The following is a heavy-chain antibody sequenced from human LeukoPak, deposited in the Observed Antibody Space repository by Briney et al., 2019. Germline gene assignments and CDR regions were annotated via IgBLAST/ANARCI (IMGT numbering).Heavy chain of an antibody. CDR1: GLTVSSYA. CDR3: VRDVYDRSGSHWFDP. V-gene: IGHV3-23*01. CDR2: IIGTAGNT. Sequence: GESLRLSCGASGLTVSSYAMSWVRQAPGKGLEWVSTIIGTAGNTYYADSVKGRFTISRDDSKNTVYLQMNSLRAEDTAVYYCVRDVYDRSGSHWFDPWGQGALVTVSS. D-gene: IGHD3-22*01. J-gene: IGHJ5*02.